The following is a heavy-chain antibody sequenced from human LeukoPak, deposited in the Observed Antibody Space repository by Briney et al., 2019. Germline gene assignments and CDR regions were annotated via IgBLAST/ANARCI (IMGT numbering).Heavy chain of an antibody. V-gene: IGHV4-39*01. CDR2: IYYSGST. CDR3: ARHATEVRGVIRFNYFDY. D-gene: IGHD3-10*01. Sequence: PSETLSLTCTVSGGSISSSSYYWGWIRQPPGKGLEWTGSIYYSGSTYYNPSLKSRVTISVDTSKNQFSLKLSSVTAADTAVYYCARHATEVRGVIRFNYFDYWGQGTLVTVSS. J-gene: IGHJ4*02. CDR1: GGSISSSSYY.